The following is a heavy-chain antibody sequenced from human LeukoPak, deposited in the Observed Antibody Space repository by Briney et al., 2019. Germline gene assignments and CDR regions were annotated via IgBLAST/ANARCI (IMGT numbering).Heavy chain of an antibody. Sequence: GGSLRLSCAASGFTVSGNYMSWVRQAPGKGLEWVSRINRDGSTISYAESVKGRFTISRDNAKNSLYLQMNSLRAEDTAVYYCARKNGLDYWGQGTLVTVSS. CDR2: INRDGSTI. CDR1: GFTVSGNY. V-gene: IGHV3-74*01. J-gene: IGHJ4*02. CDR3: ARKNGLDY.